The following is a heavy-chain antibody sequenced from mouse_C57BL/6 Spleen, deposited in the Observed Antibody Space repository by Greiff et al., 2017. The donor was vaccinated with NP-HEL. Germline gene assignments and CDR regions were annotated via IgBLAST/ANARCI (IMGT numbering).Heavy chain of an antibody. CDR3: AKGDYGSLFDY. V-gene: IGHV5-4*03. D-gene: IGHD1-1*01. CDR1: GFTFSSYA. J-gene: IGHJ2*01. Sequence: EVKVEESGGGLVKPGGSLKLSCAASGFTFSSYAMSWVRQTPEKRLEWVATISDGGSYTYYPDNVKGRFTISRDNAKNNLYLQMSHLKSEDTAMYYCAKGDYGSLFDYWGQGTTLTVSS. CDR2: ISDGGSYT.